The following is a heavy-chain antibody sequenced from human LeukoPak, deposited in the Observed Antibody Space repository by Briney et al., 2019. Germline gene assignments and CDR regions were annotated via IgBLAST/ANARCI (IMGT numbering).Heavy chain of an antibody. CDR3: TRNDRWLVPGN. J-gene: IGHJ4*02. CDR1: GGYISSSTYY. CDR2: IYYSGRT. Sequence: PSETLSLTCTVSGGYISSSTYYWGWIRQPPGKGLEWIGSIYYSGRTYYNPSLKSRVTTLLDTSKNQFSLKLSSVTAADTAVYYCTRNDRWLVPGNWGRGTLVTVSS. V-gene: IGHV4-39*07. D-gene: IGHD6-19*01.